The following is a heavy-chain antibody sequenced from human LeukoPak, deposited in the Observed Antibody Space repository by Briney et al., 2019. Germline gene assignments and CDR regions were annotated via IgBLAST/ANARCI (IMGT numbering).Heavy chain of an antibody. Sequence: PSETLSLTCTVSGGSISSGDYYWRWIRQPPGKGLEWIGYIYYSGSTYYNPSLKSRVTISLDTSKNQFSLKLSSVTAADTAVYYCVRTEVSSGSEDYWGQGTLVTVSS. V-gene: IGHV4-30-4*08. J-gene: IGHJ4*02. CDR1: GGSISSGDYY. D-gene: IGHD6-19*01. CDR2: IYYSGST. CDR3: VRTEVSSGSEDY.